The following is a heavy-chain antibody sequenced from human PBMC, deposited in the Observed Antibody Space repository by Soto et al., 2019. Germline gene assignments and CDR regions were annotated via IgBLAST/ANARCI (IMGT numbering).Heavy chain of an antibody. V-gene: IGHV1-18*01. D-gene: IGHD2-2*01. CDR1: GYIMTTYG. Sequence: ASVKVSCKASGYIMTTYGVSWVRQAPGQGLEWVGWISAYNDHTNYAQKFQGRVTMTTDTSTSTAYMELRSLRSDDTAVYYCARGNFYAYRGRGTLVT. J-gene: IGHJ4*02. CDR2: ISAYNDHT. CDR3: ARGNFYAY.